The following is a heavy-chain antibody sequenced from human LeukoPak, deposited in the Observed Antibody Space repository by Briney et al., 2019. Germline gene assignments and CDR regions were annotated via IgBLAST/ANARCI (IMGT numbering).Heavy chain of an antibody. J-gene: IGHJ3*02. CDR2: IYYSGNT. D-gene: IGHD2-2*01. CDR3: AREVGYCSSASCYYFISDAFDI. V-gene: IGHV4-39*07. Sequence: SETLSLTCTVSGGSISSSNYNWGWIRQPPGKGLEWIGSIYYSGNTYYNPSLKSRVTISVDTSKNQFSLKLSSVTAADTAVYYCAREVGYCSSASCYYFISDAFDIWGQGTLVTVSS. CDR1: GGSISSSNYN.